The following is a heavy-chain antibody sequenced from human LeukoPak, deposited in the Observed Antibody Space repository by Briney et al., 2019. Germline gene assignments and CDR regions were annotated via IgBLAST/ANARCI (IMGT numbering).Heavy chain of an antibody. CDR1: GGSISSGGYY. CDR3: ARIKRGILTGYYRTLSFDY. Sequence: TSETLSLTCTVSGGSISSGGYYWSWLRQHPGKGLEWIGYIYYSGSTYYNPSLKSRVTISVDTSKNQFSLKLSSVTAADTAVYYCARIKRGILTGYYRTLSFDYWGQGTLVTVSS. V-gene: IGHV4-31*03. CDR2: IYYSGST. D-gene: IGHD3-9*01. J-gene: IGHJ4*02.